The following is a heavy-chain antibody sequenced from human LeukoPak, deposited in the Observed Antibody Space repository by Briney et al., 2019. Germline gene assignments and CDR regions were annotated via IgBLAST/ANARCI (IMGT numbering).Heavy chain of an antibody. CDR3: AKDHGNYYDSSGYYRD. CDR1: GFTFSSYA. D-gene: IGHD3-22*01. Sequence: GGSLRLSCAASGFTFSSYAMSWVRQAPGKGLEWVSAISGSGGSTYYADSVKGRFTISRDNSKNTLYLQMNSLRAEDTAVYYCAKDHGNYYDSSGYYRDWGQEPWSPSPQ. J-gene: IGHJ4*01. CDR2: ISGSGGST. V-gene: IGHV3-23*01.